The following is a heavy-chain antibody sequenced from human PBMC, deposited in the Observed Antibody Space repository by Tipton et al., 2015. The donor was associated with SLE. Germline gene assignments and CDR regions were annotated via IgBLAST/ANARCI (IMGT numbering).Heavy chain of an antibody. D-gene: IGHD1-14*01. CDR3: AREDPPTDCFDI. V-gene: IGHV3-30*04. CDR1: GFTFSTYV. CDR2: ISDDEE. Sequence: QLVQSGGGVVQPGRSLRLSCAASGFTFSTYVMHWVRQAPGKGLEWVAIISDDEEYYADSVKGRFTISRDNSKNTVYLQMNSLRAEDTAVYYCAREDPPTDCFDIWGQGTVVTVSS. J-gene: IGHJ3*02.